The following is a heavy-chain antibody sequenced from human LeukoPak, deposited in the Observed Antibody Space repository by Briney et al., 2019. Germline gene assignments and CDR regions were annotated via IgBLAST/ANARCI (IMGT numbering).Heavy chain of an antibody. CDR2: INPNSGGT. J-gene: IGHJ4*02. CDR3: ARVVLRSVVTTFGY. Sequence: ASVKVSCKASGYTFTGYYMHWVRQAPGQELEWMGWINPNSGGTNYAQKFQGRVTMTRDTSISTAYMELSRLRSDDTAVYYCARVVLRSVVTTFGYWGQGTLVTVSS. D-gene: IGHD4-23*01. CDR1: GYTFTGYY. V-gene: IGHV1-2*02.